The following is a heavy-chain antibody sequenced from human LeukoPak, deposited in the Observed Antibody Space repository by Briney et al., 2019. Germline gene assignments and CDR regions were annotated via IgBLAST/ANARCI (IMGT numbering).Heavy chain of an antibody. J-gene: IGHJ4*02. CDR3: AGLITQWLAYFDY. V-gene: IGHV1-2*02. Sequence: ASVKVSCKASGYIFTNFYLHWMRQAPGHGLEWIGWINPDNGATNSAQKFQGRVTMTRDTSINTVYMELSNLRSDDTAVYYCAGLITQWLAYFDYWGQGTPVTVSP. D-gene: IGHD6-19*01. CDR2: INPDNGAT. CDR1: GYIFTNFY.